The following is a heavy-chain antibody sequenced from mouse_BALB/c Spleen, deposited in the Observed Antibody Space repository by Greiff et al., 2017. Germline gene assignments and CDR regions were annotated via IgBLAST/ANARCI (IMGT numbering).Heavy chain of an antibody. CDR2: ISSGGSYT. CDR3: ARDRGSGGYFDV. CDR1: GFTFSSYA. Sequence: EVQLVESGGGLVKPGGSLKLSCAASGFTFSSYAMSWVRQSPEKRLEWVAEISSGGSYTYYPDTVTGRFTISRDNAKNTLYLEMSSLRSEDTALYYCARDRGSGGYFDVWGAGTTVTVSS. V-gene: IGHV5-9-4*01. D-gene: IGHD3-1*01. J-gene: IGHJ1*01.